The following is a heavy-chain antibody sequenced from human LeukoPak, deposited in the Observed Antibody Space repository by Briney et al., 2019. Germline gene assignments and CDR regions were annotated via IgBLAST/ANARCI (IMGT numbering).Heavy chain of an antibody. CDR2: IGSSGSTI. D-gene: IGHD1-26*01. V-gene: IGHV3-48*03. J-gene: IGHJ6*03. CDR3: ARDPYSGSYGNYYYFMDV. CDR1: GFTLSSYE. Sequence: GGSLRLSCAASGFTLSSYEMNWVRQAPGKGLEWVSYIGSSGSTIYYADSVKGRFTISRDNAKNSLYLQMNSLRAEDTAVYYCARDPYSGSYGNYYYFMDVWGKGTTVTISS.